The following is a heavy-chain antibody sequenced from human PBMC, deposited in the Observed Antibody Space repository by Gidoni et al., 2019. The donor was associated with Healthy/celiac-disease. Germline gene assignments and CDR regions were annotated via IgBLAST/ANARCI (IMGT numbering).Heavy chain of an antibody. J-gene: IGHJ6*02. CDR1: GFTFSGSA. D-gene: IGHD1-1*01. CDR3: TRGHEGYNYDPRSYYYYGMDV. Sequence: ELHLVKSGGGLVQPGGSLTHSCPAPGFTFSGSAMHWVRQASGKGLEWVGGIRSKAKSYATADGASVKGRFTISRDDSKNTAYLQMNSLKTEDTAVYYCTRGHEGYNYDPRSYYYYGMDVWGQGTTVTVSS. CDR2: IRSKAKSYAT. V-gene: IGHV3-73*02.